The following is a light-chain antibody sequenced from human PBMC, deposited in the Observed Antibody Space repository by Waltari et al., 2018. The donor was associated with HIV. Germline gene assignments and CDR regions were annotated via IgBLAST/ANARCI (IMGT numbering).Light chain of an antibody. CDR3: SSYSGRNRSVI. V-gene: IGLV2-8*01. Sequence: QSALTQPPSASGSPGQAVTISCTGTSSDVGGHSYVSWYQQHPGKAPKLIISEVTKRPSGGPDGFSGSKSGNTASLTVSGLQAEDEGDYFCSSYSGRNRSVIFGGGTRVTVL. J-gene: IGLJ2*01. CDR1: SSDVGGHSY. CDR2: EVT.